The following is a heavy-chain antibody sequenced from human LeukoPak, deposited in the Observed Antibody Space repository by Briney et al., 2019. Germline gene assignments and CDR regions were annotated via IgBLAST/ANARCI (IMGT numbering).Heavy chain of an antibody. Sequence: GGSLRLSCAASGFTFNSYAMHWVRQAPGKGLEWVSSISSSSSYIYYADSVKGRFTISRDNAKNSLYLQMNSLRAEDTAVYYCARFPPVRPAHWGQGTLVTVSS. J-gene: IGHJ4*02. D-gene: IGHD3-10*01. CDR2: ISSSSSYI. V-gene: IGHV3-21*01. CDR3: ARFPPVRPAH. CDR1: GFTFNSYA.